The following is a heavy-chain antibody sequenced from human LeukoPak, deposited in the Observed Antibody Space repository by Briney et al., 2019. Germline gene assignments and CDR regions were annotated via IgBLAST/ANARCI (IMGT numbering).Heavy chain of an antibody. Sequence: SGTLSLTCTVSGGSISSSSHYWGWIRQPPGKGLEWIGSIYYSGSTYYNPSLKSRVTTSVDTSKNQFSLKLSSMTAADTAVYYCAAYSSSHNWFGPWGRGTLVTVSS. CDR3: AAYSSSHNWFGP. D-gene: IGHD6-13*01. V-gene: IGHV4-39*01. J-gene: IGHJ5*02. CDR1: GGSISSSSHY. CDR2: IYYSGST.